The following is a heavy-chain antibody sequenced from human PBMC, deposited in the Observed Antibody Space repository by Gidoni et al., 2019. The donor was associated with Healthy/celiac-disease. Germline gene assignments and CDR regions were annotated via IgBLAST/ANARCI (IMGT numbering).Heavy chain of an antibody. D-gene: IGHD2-8*01. V-gene: IGHV3-48*02. Sequence: GGLVQPGGSLRLSCAASGFTFSSYSMNWVRQAPGKGLEWVSYISSSSSTIYYADSVKGRFTISRDNAKNSLYLQMNSLRDEDTAVYYCARDRPGVLMVYAQPFFDYWGQGTLVTVSS. J-gene: IGHJ4*02. CDR1: GFTFSSYS. CDR2: ISSSSSTI. CDR3: ARDRPGVLMVYAQPFFDY.